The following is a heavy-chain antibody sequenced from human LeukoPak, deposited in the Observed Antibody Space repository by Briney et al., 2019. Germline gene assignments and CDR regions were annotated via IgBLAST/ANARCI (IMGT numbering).Heavy chain of an antibody. CDR1: GFTFSSYG. Sequence: GRSLRLSCAASGFTFSSYGMHWVRQAPGKGLEWVAVISYDGSNKYYADSVKGRFTISRDNSKNTLYLQMNSLRAEDTAVYYCAKTPKGDSSGYPEYFQHWGQGTLVTVSS. V-gene: IGHV3-30*18. J-gene: IGHJ1*01. CDR2: ISYDGSNK. CDR3: AKTPKGDSSGYPEYFQH. D-gene: IGHD3-22*01.